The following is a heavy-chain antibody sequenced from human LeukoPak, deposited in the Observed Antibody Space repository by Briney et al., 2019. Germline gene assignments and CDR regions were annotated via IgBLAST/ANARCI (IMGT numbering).Heavy chain of an antibody. CDR1: GFTFDDYA. CDR3: ARDLVSCSGGSCYSLFDC. D-gene: IGHD2-15*01. Sequence: GGSLRLSCAASGFTFDDYAMHWVRQAPGKGLEWVANINQHGSETYYVDSVRGRFTISRDNAKNSLYLQMNSLRAEDTAVYFCARDLVSCSGGSCYSLFDCWGQGALVTVSS. J-gene: IGHJ4*02. V-gene: IGHV3-7*05. CDR2: INQHGSET.